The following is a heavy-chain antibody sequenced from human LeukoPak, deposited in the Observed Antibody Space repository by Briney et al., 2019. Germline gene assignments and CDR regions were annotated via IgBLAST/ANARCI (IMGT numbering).Heavy chain of an antibody. J-gene: IGHJ5*02. CDR2: ISSSSSYI. V-gene: IGHV3-21*01. CDR1: GFTFSSYS. D-gene: IGHD1-26*01. CDR3: ASRGSYGGGWFDP. Sequence: PGGSLRLSRAASGFTFSSYSMNWVRQAPGKGLEWVSSISSSSSYIYYADSVKGRFTISRDNAKNSLYLQMNSLRAEDTAVYYCASRGSYGGGWFDPWGQGTLVTVSS.